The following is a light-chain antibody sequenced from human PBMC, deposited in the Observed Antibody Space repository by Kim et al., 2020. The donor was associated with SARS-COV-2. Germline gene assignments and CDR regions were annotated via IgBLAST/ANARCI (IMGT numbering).Light chain of an antibody. V-gene: IGKV3-15*01. Sequence: VSPGERATLSCRASQRVSSNVAWYQQRPGQAPRLLICGATTRAPGIPARFSGSESGAEFTLTIDSLQSEDSAVYYCQQYNNWPPVTFGQGTKLEI. CDR2: GAT. CDR3: QQYNNWPPVT. CDR1: QRVSSN. J-gene: IGKJ2*01.